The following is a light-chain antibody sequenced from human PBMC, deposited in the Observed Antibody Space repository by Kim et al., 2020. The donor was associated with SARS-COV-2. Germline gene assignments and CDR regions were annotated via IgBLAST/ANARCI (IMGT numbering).Light chain of an antibody. CDR3: LQDYKYPRT. CDR2: AAS. V-gene: IGKV1-6*01. J-gene: IGKJ1*01. Sequence: ASIGDRVHITCRASQGIRNDLGWYQQKPGKVPKLLMYAASSLESGVPSRFSGSGSGTDFTLTISSLQPEDVATYYCLQDYKYPRTFGQGTKVDIK. CDR1: QGIRND.